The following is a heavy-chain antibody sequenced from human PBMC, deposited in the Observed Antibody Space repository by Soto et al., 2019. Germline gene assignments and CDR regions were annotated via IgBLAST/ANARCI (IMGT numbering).Heavy chain of an antibody. CDR1: GFSFSDYY. CDR3: ARSKFCSSRSCYPRKWYNYYGMDV. D-gene: IGHD2-2*01. CDR2: ISGSSSDT. Sequence: PGGSLRLSCAASGFSFSDYYMTWIRQAPGKGLEWVSYISGSSSDTNYADAVKGRFTISRDNAKDSLFLQMNSLRAEDTAVYYCARSKFCSSRSCYPRKWYNYYGMDVWGQGTTVTVSS. V-gene: IGHV3-11*06. J-gene: IGHJ6*02.